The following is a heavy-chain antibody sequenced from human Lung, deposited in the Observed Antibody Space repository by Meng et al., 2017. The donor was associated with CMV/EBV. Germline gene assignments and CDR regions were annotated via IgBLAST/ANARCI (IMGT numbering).Heavy chain of an antibody. D-gene: IGHD5/OR15-5a*01. CDR2: IYGDGKT. J-gene: IGHJ4*02. V-gene: IGHV3-53*01. CDR1: GFSVSENY. CDR3: ARGSVYFDR. Sequence: GEXXKISCAASGFSVSENYVSWVRQAPGKGPSWVSVIYGDGKTYYSDSVVGRFTISRDNSRNTVFLQMNNLGADDTANYFCARGSVYFDRWGQGTLVTVSS.